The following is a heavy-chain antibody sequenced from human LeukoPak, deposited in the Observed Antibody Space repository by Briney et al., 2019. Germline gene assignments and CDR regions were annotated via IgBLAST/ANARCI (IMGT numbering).Heavy chain of an antibody. CDR3: ARFTAMAYFDY. J-gene: IGHJ4*02. V-gene: IGHV4-61*02. CDR1: GGSISSGSYY. Sequence: SETLSLTCTVSGGSISSGSYYWSWIRQPAGKGLEWIGRIYTSGSTNYNPSLKSRVTISVDTSKNQFSLKLSSVTAADTAVYYCARFTAMAYFDYWGQGTLVTVSS. CDR2: IYTSGST. D-gene: IGHD5-18*01.